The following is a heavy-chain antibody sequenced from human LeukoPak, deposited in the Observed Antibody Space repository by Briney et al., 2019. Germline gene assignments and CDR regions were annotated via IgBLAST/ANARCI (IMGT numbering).Heavy chain of an antibody. CDR1: GYNFDDYA. V-gene: IGHV3-9*01. CDR2: ISWTGDST. J-gene: IGHJ4*02. CDR3: AKDIDYGSGSYYKSLDY. Sequence: GGSLRLSCAASGYNFDDYAMHWGRQGPGKGLEWVASISWTGDSTVYAASVKGRFTISRDNAKNSLFLQMNSLRTEDTAFYYCAKDIDYGSGSYYKSLDYWGQGTLVTVSS. D-gene: IGHD3-10*01.